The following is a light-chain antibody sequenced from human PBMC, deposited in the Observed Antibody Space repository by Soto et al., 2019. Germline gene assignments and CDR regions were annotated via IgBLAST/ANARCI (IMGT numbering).Light chain of an antibody. J-gene: IGLJ1*01. CDR2: DVS. CDR1: TSDVGGYKY. Sequence: QSVLTQPASVSGSPGQSITISCTGTTSDVGGYKYVSWYQQHSGKAPKLMIYDVSNRPSGVSNRFSGSDSGNTAYLTISGLQAEDEADYYCSSYSSSDALVFGTGTKLTVL. CDR3: SSYSSSDALV. V-gene: IGLV2-14*03.